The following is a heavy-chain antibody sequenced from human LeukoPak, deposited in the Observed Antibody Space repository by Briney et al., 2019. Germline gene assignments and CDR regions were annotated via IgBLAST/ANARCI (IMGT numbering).Heavy chain of an antibody. V-gene: IGHV1-69*05. D-gene: IGHD1-7*01. CDR2: IIPIFGTA. CDR3: ARDNYAGANWFDP. J-gene: IGHJ5*02. CDR1: GGTFSSYA. Sequence: SVKVSCKASGGTFSSYAISWVRQAPGHGLEWMGGIIPIFGTANYAQKFQGRVTITTDESTSTAYMELSSLRSEDTAVYYCARDNYAGANWFDPWGQGTLVTVSS.